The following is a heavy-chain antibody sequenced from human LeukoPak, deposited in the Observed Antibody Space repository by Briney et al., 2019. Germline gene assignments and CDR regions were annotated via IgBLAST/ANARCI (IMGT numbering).Heavy chain of an antibody. D-gene: IGHD5-18*01. V-gene: IGHV3-23*01. J-gene: IGHJ1*01. CDR3: ASNLAYTAMVTGYFRH. Sequence: GGSLRLSCAASGLTFSNYAMTWVRQAPGKGLEWVSAISGGGGVTYYADSLKGRFTISRDNSKNTLYLQMNTLRAADTAVYYCASNLAYTAMVTGYFRHWGQGTLVTVSS. CDR1: GLTFSNYA. CDR2: ISGGGGVT.